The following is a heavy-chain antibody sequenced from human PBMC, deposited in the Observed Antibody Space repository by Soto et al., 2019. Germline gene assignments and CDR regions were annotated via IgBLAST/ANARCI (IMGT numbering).Heavy chain of an antibody. V-gene: IGHV1-69*01. CDR3: ARDPGIVGATPYYYYYYGMDV. CDR2: IIPIFGTA. J-gene: IGHJ6*02. Sequence: QVQLVQSGAEVKKPGSSVKVSCKASGGTFSSYAISWVRQAPGQGLEWMGGIIPIFGTANYAQKFQGRVTITADESTSTADMELSSLRSEDTAVYYCARDPGIVGATPYYYYYYGMDVWGQGTTVTVSS. CDR1: GGTFSSYA. D-gene: IGHD1-26*01.